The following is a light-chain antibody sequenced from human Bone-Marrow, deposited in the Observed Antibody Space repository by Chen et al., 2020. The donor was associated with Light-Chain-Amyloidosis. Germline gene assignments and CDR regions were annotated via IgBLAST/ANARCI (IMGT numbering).Light chain of an antibody. V-gene: IGKV1-33*01. Sequence: DIQTTQSPSSLSASVGDRVTLTCQASQDITNYLNWYQQKPGKAPKLLIYDASKLETGVPSRFSGSGSGTDFTFTISSLQPEDIATYYCQQYDTLPLTFGGGTKVEIK. CDR2: DAS. CDR3: QQYDTLPLT. J-gene: IGKJ4*01. CDR1: QDITNY.